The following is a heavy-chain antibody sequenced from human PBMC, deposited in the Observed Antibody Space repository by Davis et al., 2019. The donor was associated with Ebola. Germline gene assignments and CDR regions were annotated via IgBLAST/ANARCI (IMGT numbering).Heavy chain of an antibody. CDR1: GFTFSSYA. J-gene: IGHJ4*02. V-gene: IGHV3-30-3*01. CDR2: ISYDGSNK. Sequence: PGGSLRLSCAASGFTFSSYAMHWVRQAPGKGLEWVAVISYDGSNKYYADSVKGRFTISRDNSKNTLYLQMNSLRAEDTAVYYCARDQFIAVAGKILDYWGQGTLVTVSS. D-gene: IGHD6-19*01. CDR3: ARDQFIAVAGKILDY.